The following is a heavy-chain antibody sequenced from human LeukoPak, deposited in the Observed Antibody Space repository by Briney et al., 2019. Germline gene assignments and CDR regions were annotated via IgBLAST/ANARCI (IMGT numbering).Heavy chain of an antibody. J-gene: IGHJ4*02. CDR1: GFTFSSYA. V-gene: IGHV3-30-3*01. Sequence: QTGGSLRLSCAASGFTFSSYAMYWVRQAPGKGLEWVAVISYDGSNTYYADSVKGRFTISRDNSMNTLYLQLNSLRGEDTAVYYCAQDSSSSQIDSWGQGTLVTVSS. CDR2: ISYDGSNT. D-gene: IGHD6-6*01. CDR3: AQDSSSSQIDS.